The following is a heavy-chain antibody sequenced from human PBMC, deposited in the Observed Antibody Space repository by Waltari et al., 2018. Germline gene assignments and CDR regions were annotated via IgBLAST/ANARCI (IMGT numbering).Heavy chain of an antibody. D-gene: IGHD1-26*01. CDR2: IKQDGSEK. Sequence: EVQLVESGGGLVQPGGSLRLSCAASGFTFSSYWMSWVRQAPGKGLEWVANIKQDGSEKYYVDSVKGRFTISRDNAKNSLYLQMNSLRAEDTAVYYCACHQWELPFQHWGQGTLVTVSS. J-gene: IGHJ1*01. CDR3: ACHQWELPFQH. V-gene: IGHV3-7*01. CDR1: GFTFSSYW.